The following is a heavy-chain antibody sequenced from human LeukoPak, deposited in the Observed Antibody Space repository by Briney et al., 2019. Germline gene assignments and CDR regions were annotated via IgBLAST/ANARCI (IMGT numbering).Heavy chain of an antibody. D-gene: IGHD3-22*01. J-gene: IGHJ6*03. Sequence: TTSETLSLTCTVSGGSISSYYWSWLRQPPGKGLEWIGYIYYSGSTNYKPSLKSRVTISVDTSKKEFSLKRSYVAAADTAVYYCARAHRSYDSSGYLYYYYYYMDVWGKGTTVTISS. CDR2: IYYSGST. CDR3: ARAHRSYDSSGYLYYYYYYMDV. CDR1: GGSISSYY. V-gene: IGHV4-59*01.